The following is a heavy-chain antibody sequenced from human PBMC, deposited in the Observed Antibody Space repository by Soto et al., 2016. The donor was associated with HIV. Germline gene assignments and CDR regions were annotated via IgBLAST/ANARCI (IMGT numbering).Heavy chain of an antibody. Sequence: QVQLVQSGAEVKKPGASVKVSCKASGYTFSGYYIHWVRQAPGQGLEWMGWINPNRGATSYAQKFQDRVTMTRDTSISTAFMELSRVRSDDTAVYYCARVHITMVEGIDYWGQGTLVTVSS. D-gene: IGHD3-10*01. V-gene: IGHV1-2*02. CDR2: INPNRGAT. J-gene: IGHJ4*02. CDR1: GYTFSGYY. CDR3: ARVHITMVEGIDY.